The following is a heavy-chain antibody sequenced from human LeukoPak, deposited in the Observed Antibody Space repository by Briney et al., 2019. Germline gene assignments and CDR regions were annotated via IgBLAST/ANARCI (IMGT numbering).Heavy chain of an antibody. J-gene: IGHJ4*02. V-gene: IGHV4-4*09. Sequence: TSDTLSLPCTVSGRSISSYYWSWIRQPPGKGLEWIGYFYTSGSTNYNPSLKSRDTISLDTSNNQFSLNLNSVTAADTAVYYCARSRGRKVTPFDYWGQGILVTVSS. CDR2: FYTSGST. D-gene: IGHD3-10*01. CDR1: GRSISSYY. CDR3: ARSRGRKVTPFDY.